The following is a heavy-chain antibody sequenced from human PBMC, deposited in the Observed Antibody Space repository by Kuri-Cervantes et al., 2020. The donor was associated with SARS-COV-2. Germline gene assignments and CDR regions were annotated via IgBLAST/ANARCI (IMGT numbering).Heavy chain of an antibody. J-gene: IGHJ4*02. V-gene: IGHV3-30*18. CDR3: AKEYSYGLLTLDY. CDR2: ISYDGSNK. CDR1: GFTFSSYG. D-gene: IGHD5-18*01. Sequence: GGSLRLSCAASGFTFSSYGMHWVRQAPGKGLEWVVVISYDGSNKYYADSVKGRFTISRDNSMNTLYLQMNSLRAEDTAVYYCAKEYSYGLLTLDYWGQGNLVTVSS.